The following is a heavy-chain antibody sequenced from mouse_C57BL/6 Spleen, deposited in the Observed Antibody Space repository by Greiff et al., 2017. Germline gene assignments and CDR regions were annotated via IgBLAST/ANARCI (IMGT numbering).Heavy chain of an antibody. V-gene: IGHV1-42*01. CDR2: INPSTGGT. D-gene: IGHD3-2*02. CDR3: ARKGGQLRLEGFAY. Sequence: VQLQQSGPELVKPGASVKISCKASGYSFTGYYMNWVKQSPEKSLEWIGEINPSTGGTTYNQKFKAKATLTVDKSSSTAYMQLTSLTSEDSAVYYCARKGGQLRLEGFAYWGQGTLVTVSA. CDR1: GYSFTGYY. J-gene: IGHJ3*01.